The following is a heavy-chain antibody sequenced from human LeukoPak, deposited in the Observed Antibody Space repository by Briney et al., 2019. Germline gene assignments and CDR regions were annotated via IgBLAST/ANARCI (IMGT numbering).Heavy chain of an antibody. CDR3: ARDCPPSDGGGDCFDAFDI. D-gene: IGHD2-21*01. V-gene: IGHV1-46*01. J-gene: IGHJ3*02. CDR1: VYTFTSYY. Sequence: ASVKVSCKASVYTFTSYYMHWVRQAPGQGLEWMGIINPSGGSTSYAQKFQGRVTMTRDTSTSTVYMELSSLRSEDTAVYYCARDCPPSDGGGDCFDAFDIWGQGTMVTVSS. CDR2: INPSGGST.